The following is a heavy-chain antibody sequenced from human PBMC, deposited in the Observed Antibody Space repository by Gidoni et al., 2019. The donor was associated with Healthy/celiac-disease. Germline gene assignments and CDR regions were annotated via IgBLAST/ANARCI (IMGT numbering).Heavy chain of an antibody. V-gene: IGHV4-34*01. CDR2: INHSGST. CDR1: VCSFSSYY. J-gene: IGHJ5*02. D-gene: IGHD3-10*01. Sequence: QVHLQQWGAGLLKPSETLSLTCAVYVCSFSSYYWSWIRQPPGKGLEWIGEINHSGSTNYNPSRKSRVTISVDTDKNQFSLKLSSVTAADTAVYYCARVLASQDSMVRGPNWFDPWGQGTLVTVSS. CDR3: ARVLASQDSMVRGPNWFDP.